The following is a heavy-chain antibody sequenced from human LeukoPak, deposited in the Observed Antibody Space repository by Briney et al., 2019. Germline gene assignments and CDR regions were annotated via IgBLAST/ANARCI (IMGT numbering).Heavy chain of an antibody. Sequence: PSETLSLTCTVSGGSISSYYWSWIRQPPGKGLEWIGYIYYSGSTNYNPSLKSRVTISVDTSKNQFSLKLSPVTAADTAVYYCARELVGATRGYFDYWGQGTLVTVSS. CDR3: ARELVGATRGYFDY. D-gene: IGHD1-26*01. V-gene: IGHV4-59*01. J-gene: IGHJ4*02. CDR1: GGSISSYY. CDR2: IYYSGST.